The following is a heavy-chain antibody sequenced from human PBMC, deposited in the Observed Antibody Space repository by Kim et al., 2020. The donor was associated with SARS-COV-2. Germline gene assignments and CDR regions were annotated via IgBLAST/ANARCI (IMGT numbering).Heavy chain of an antibody. CDR1: GDSVSSNSAA. D-gene: IGHD3-16*02. CDR3: ARDQGGYYDYVWGSYRYFYGMDV. V-gene: IGHV6-1*01. CDR2: TYYRSKWYN. Sequence: SQTLSLTCAISGDSVSSNSAAWNWIRQSPSRGLEWLGRTYYRSKWYNDYAVSVKSRITINPDTSKNQFSLQLNSVTPEDTAVYYCARDQGGYYDYVWGSYRYFYGMDVWGQGTTVTVSS. J-gene: IGHJ6*02.